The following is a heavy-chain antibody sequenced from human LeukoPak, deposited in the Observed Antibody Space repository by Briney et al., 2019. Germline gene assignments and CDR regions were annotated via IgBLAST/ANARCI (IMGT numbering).Heavy chain of an antibody. CDR3: ARVGATAYGMDV. J-gene: IGHJ6*02. V-gene: IGHV4-30-2*01. D-gene: IGHD1-26*01. CDR1: GGSISSGGYY. CDR2: IYHSGST. Sequence: SETLSLTCTVSGGSISSGGYYWSWIRQPPGKGLEWIGYIYHSGSTYYNPSLKSRVTISVDTSKNQFSLKLSSVTAADTAVYYCARVGATAYGMDVWGQGTAVTVSS.